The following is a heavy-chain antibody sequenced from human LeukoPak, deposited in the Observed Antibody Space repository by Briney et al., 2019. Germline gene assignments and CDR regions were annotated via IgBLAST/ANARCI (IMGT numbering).Heavy chain of an antibody. D-gene: IGHD1-14*01. CDR2: IYYSGST. V-gene: IGHV4-39*07. CDR1: GGSISSSSYY. J-gene: IGHJ4*02. CDR3: ARTMEGTGVDY. Sequence: PSETLSLTCTVSGGSISSSSYYWGCIRQPPGKGLEWIGSIYYSGSTCYNPSLKSRVTISVDTSKNQFSLKLSSVTAADTAVYYCARTMEGTGVDYWGQGTLVTVSS.